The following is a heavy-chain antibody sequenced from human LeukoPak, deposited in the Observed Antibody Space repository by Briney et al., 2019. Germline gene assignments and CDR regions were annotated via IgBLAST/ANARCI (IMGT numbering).Heavy chain of an antibody. CDR1: GTSITSYY. Sequence: SETLSLTCTVSGTSITSYYWNWIRQAPGQGPEWIGYGHYSGSTKYNPPLKSRVAVSVDTSKNQFSLRLSSVTAADTAVYFCAKWASDNRAFDLWGQGTLVTVSS. CDR3: AKWASDNRAFDL. D-gene: IGHD2-8*01. V-gene: IGHV4-59*08. CDR2: GHYSGST. J-gene: IGHJ4*02.